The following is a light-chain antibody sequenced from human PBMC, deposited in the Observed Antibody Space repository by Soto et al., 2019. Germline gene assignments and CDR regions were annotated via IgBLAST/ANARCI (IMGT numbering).Light chain of an antibody. J-gene: IGLJ2*01. CDR2: QGS. CDR1: NSDIGTYNL. V-gene: IGLV2-23*01. CDR3: CSYAGISSSVV. Sequence: QSVLTQPASVSGSPGQSITISCTGTNSDIGTYNLVSWYQQHPDKAPKLMIYQGSKRPSGVSNRFSGSKSGNTASLTISGLQAEDEADYYCCSYAGISSSVVFGGGTKVTVL.